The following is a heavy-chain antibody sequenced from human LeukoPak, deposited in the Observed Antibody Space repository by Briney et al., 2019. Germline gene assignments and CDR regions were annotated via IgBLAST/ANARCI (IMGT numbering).Heavy chain of an antibody. V-gene: IGHV5-51*01. Sequence: GASLEISCKGSGYIFTSYWIGWVRQLPGKGLEWMGIIYPGDSDTRYSPSFQGQVTVSADKSISTAYLQWSSLKASDTAMYYCARRGYYDSKDAFDIWGQGTMVTVSS. J-gene: IGHJ3*02. CDR2: IYPGDSDT. D-gene: IGHD3-22*01. CDR3: ARRGYYDSKDAFDI. CDR1: GYIFTSYW.